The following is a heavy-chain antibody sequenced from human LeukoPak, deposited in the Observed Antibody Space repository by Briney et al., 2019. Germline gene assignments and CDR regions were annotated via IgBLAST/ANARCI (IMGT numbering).Heavy chain of an antibody. CDR1: GFTFTNHG. CDR3: AKVGLKASRWLLSGMHLPSEYFDY. Sequence: AGGSLRLSCAASGFTFTNHGMHWVRQAPGKGLEWVAFIRNVGNNKYHADSVKGRFTISRDNSKNTLYLQMNSLRAEDTAVYYCAKVGLKASRWLLSGMHLPSEYFDYWGQGTLVTVSS. D-gene: IGHD3-9*01. J-gene: IGHJ4*02. CDR2: IRNVGNNK. V-gene: IGHV3-30*02.